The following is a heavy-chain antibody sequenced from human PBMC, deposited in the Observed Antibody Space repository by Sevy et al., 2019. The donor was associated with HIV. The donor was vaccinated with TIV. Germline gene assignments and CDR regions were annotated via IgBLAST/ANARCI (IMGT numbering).Heavy chain of an antibody. CDR1: GFTFSAYS. D-gene: IGHD3-10*01. J-gene: IGHJ4*02. CDR2: ISTGTDHI. Sequence: GGSLRLSCTASGFTFSAYSKNWVRQAPGKGLEWLSYISTGTDHIYYADSAKGRFTISRDDAKKSVYLEMKSLRDQDTALYYCVRRGVDAYNVYFDLWGQGTLVTVSS. V-gene: IGHV3-21*05. CDR3: VRRGVDAYNVYFDL.